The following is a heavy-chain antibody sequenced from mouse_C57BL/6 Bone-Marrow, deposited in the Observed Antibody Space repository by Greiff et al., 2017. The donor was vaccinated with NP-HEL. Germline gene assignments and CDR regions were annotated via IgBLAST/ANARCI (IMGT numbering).Heavy chain of an antibody. CDR3: TTPYYYGSSYDWFAY. D-gene: IGHD1-1*01. V-gene: IGHV14-4*01. CDR1: GFNIKDDY. Sequence: VQLQQSGAELVRPGASVKLSCTASGFNIKDDYMHWVKQRPEQGLEWIGWIDPENGDTEYASTFQGTAPITADTSSNTAYLQLSSLTSEDTAVYYCTTPYYYGSSYDWFAYWGQGTLVTVSA. J-gene: IGHJ3*01. CDR2: IDPENGDT.